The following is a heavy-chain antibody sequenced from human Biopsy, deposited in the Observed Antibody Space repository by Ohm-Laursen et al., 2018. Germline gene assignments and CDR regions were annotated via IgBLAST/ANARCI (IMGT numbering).Heavy chain of an antibody. V-gene: IGHV3-11*04. J-gene: IGHJ6*02. D-gene: IGHD4-17*01. Sequence: SLRLSCAASEFSFSDYHMTWIRQTPGKGLEWVSYISPSGTNVNSADFVRGRFSISRDNAKKSLYLETNSLTPEDTAVYHCAREGAYADFRFPYYNGMDVWGPGTTVIVSS. CDR3: AREGAYADFRFPYYNGMDV. CDR2: ISPSGTNV. CDR1: EFSFSDYH.